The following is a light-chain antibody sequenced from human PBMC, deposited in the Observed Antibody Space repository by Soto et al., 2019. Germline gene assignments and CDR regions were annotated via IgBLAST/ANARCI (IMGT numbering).Light chain of an antibody. Sequence: EIVLTQSPGTLSFSPGERATLTCRASQSVSSSYLAWFQQKPGQAPRLLVYGASSRATGIPDRFSGSGSGTDFTLTISSLQSEDFAVYYCQQYNKWPPITFGQGTRLDIK. V-gene: IGKV3-20*01. CDR1: QSVSSSY. CDR2: GAS. CDR3: QQYNKWPPIT. J-gene: IGKJ5*01.